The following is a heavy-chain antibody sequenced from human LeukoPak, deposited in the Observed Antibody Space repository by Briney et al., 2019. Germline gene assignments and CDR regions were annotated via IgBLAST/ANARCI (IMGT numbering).Heavy chain of an antibody. CDR3: ATSIYGDYVLGPDY. D-gene: IGHD4-17*01. CDR2: IIPIFGTA. V-gene: IGHV1-69*13. CDR1: GGTFSSYA. Sequence: SVKVSCKASGGTFSSYAISWVRQAPGQGLEWMGGIIPIFGTANYAQKFQGRVTITADESTSTAYMELSSLRSEDTAVYYCATSIYGDYVLGPDYWGQGTLVTVSS. J-gene: IGHJ4*02.